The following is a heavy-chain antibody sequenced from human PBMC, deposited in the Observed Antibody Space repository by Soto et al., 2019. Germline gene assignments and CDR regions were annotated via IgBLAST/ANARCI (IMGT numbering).Heavy chain of an antibody. CDR2: IKQDGSEK. J-gene: IGHJ6*02. CDR1: GFTFSSYW. V-gene: IGHV3-7*01. D-gene: IGHD5-18*01. CDR3: AGGYTYGQLRYYGMDV. Sequence: GGSLRLSCAASGFTFSSYWMSWFRQAPGKGLEWVANIKQDGSEKYYVDSVKGRFTISRDNAKNSLYLQMNSLRAEDTAVYYCAGGYTYGQLRYYGMDVWGQGTTVTVSS.